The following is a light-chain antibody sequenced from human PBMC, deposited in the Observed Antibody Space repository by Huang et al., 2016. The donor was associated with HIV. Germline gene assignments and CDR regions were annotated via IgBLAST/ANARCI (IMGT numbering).Light chain of an antibody. Sequence: EIVLTQSPSTLSLSPGERATLSCRASQSVSSYLASYQRKPGQAPRLLIYDASSRATGIPARFSGSGSGTDFTLTISSLEPEDFAVYYCQQRSNWPPYTFGQGTKLEIK. J-gene: IGKJ2*01. CDR1: QSVSSY. CDR2: DAS. CDR3: QQRSNWPPYT. V-gene: IGKV3-11*01.